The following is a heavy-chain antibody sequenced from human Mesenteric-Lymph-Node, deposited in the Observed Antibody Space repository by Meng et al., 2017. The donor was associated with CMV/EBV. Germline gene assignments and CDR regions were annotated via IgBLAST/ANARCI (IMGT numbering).Heavy chain of an antibody. J-gene: IGHJ4*02. V-gene: IGHV4-4*02. CDR3: ARGEGAFY. CDR2: IYHSGTT. CDR1: GTSIRSGKW. Sequence: LSLTSTVSGTSIRSGKWWSWVRQPPEKELEWIGEIYHSGTTNYNPSLKSRVIISVDKSKNQFSLNLKSVTAADTAVYYCARGEGAFYWGQGTLVTVSS.